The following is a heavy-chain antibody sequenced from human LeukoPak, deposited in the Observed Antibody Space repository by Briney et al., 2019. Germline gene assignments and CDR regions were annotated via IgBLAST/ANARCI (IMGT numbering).Heavy chain of an antibody. CDR3: ARGRGRGPTLGYCSSTSCSNANNWFDP. V-gene: IGHV4-30-2*01. CDR2: IYHSGST. CDR1: GGSISSGGYY. D-gene: IGHD2-2*01. Sequence: SETLSLTCTVSGGSISSGGYYWSWIRQPPGKGLEWIGYIYHSGSTYYNPSLKSRVTISVDTSKNQFSLKLSSVTAADTAVYYRARGRGRGPTLGYCSSTSCSNANNWFDPWGQGTLVTVSS. J-gene: IGHJ5*02.